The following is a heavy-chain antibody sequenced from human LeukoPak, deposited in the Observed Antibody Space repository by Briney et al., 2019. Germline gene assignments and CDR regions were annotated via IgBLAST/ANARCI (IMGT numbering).Heavy chain of an antibody. CDR2: IYYSGST. J-gene: IGHJ4*02. V-gene: IGHV4-39*07. D-gene: IGHD5-12*01. CDR1: GGSISSSSYY. CDR3: ARVGSRGYALDY. Sequence: SETLSLTCTVSGGSISSSSYYWGWIRQPPGKGLEWIGSIYYSGSTYYNPSLKSRVTISVDTSKNQFSLKLSSVTAADTAVYYCARVGSRGYALDYWGRGTLVTVSS.